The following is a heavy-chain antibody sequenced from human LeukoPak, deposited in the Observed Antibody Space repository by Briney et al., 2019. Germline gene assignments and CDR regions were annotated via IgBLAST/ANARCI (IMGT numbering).Heavy chain of an antibody. CDR2: ISRSGSSI. J-gene: IGHJ4*02. D-gene: IGHD4-17*01. CDR3: ARDNGDPRTYFDY. CDR1: GFTFSSYE. V-gene: IGHV3-48*03. Sequence: GGSLRLFCAASGFTFSSYEMKWVRQAPGKGLEWISYISRSGSSIYSVDSVKGRFTIFRDNAKNSPHLKMNRLTAEDRAVYYCARDNGDPRTYFDYSGQGTLVTASS.